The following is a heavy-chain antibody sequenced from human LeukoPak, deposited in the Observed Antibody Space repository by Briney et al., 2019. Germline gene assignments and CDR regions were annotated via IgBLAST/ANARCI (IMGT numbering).Heavy chain of an antibody. CDR3: ARWGNYYDSSGYQTEDY. V-gene: IGHV3-23*01. CDR2: ISGGGGSR. CDR1: GFTFDNYA. J-gene: IGHJ4*02. Sequence: GGSLRLSCDASGFTFDNYAMSWVRQAPGEGLEWVSGISGGGGSRYYRDSVKGRFTMSRDNSKNTVYLQMNSLRAEDTAVYYCARWGNYYDSSGYQTEDYWGQGTLVTVSS. D-gene: IGHD3-22*01.